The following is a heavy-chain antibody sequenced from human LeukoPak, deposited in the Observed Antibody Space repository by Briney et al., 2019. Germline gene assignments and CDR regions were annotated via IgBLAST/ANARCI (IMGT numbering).Heavy chain of an antibody. J-gene: IGHJ4*02. CDR3: ARGVGTTGLYFFDY. CDR1: GFTFSSYA. D-gene: IGHD1-1*01. Sequence: PGGSLRLSCAASGFTFSSYAMSWVRQAPGKGLEWVSAMSGSGDNTFYANSVRGRFTISRDNSKNTLFLQMNSLRAEDTALYYCARGVGTTGLYFFDYWGQGTLATVSS. V-gene: IGHV3-23*01. CDR2: MSGSGDNT.